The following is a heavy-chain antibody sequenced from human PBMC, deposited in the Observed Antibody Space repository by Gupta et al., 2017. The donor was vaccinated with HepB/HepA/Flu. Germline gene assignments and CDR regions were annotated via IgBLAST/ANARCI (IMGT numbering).Heavy chain of an antibody. CDR2: INPNNGGT. CDR3: ARREIDFWSGYRYFQY. Sequence: QVQLVQSGAEIMKPGASVKVSCKASGYTFTGYFMHWVRQAPGQGLEWMGWINPNNGGTNYAQKFQGRVTMTRDTSISTAYMELNRLTSDDTAVYFCARREIDFWSGYRYFQYWGQGTLVTVSS. CDR1: GYTFTGYF. V-gene: IGHV1-2*02. J-gene: IGHJ1*01. D-gene: IGHD3-3*01.